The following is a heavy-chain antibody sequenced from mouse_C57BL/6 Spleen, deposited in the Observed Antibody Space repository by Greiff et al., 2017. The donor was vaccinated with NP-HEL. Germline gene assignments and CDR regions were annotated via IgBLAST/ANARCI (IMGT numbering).Heavy chain of an antibody. J-gene: IGHJ3*01. V-gene: IGHV5-6*01. CDR2: ISSGGSYT. CDR1: GFTFSSYG. D-gene: IGHD1-1*01. Sequence: EVNVVESGGDLVKPGGSLKLSCAASGFTFSSYGMSWVRQTPDKRLEWVATISSGGSYTYYPDSVKGRFTISRDNAKNTLYLQMSSLKSEDTAMYYCARHDGSSYGFAYWGQGTLVTVSA. CDR3: ARHDGSSYGFAY.